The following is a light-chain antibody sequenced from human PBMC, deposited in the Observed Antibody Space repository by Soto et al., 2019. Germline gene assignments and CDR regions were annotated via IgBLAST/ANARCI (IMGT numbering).Light chain of an antibody. Sequence: QSALTQPRSVSGSPGQSVTISCTGTSSDVGGYNYVSWYQQHPGKAPKLMIYEVSKRPSGAPDRFSGSKSGNTTSRTISGLQTEDEADYYCCSYAGTYTVLYGGGTKLTVL. J-gene: IGLJ2*01. CDR1: SSDVGGYNY. CDR3: CSYAGTYTVL. V-gene: IGLV2-11*01. CDR2: EVS.